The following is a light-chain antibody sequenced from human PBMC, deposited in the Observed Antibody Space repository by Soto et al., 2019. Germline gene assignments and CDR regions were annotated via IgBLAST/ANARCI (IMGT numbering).Light chain of an antibody. CDR3: QQYTNWPPET. J-gene: IGKJ1*01. V-gene: IGKV3-15*01. Sequence: EIVMTQSPASLSVPPGERATLSCRASQSVSSNLAWYQHKPGQAPRLLIYGASTRASGIPARFSGSGSGTEFTLTISSLQPEDFAVYYCQQYTNWPPETFGQGTKVDIK. CDR1: QSVSSN. CDR2: GAS.